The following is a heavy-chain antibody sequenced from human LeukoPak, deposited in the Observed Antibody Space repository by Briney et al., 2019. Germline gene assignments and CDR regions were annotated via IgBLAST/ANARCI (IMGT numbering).Heavy chain of an antibody. D-gene: IGHD3-22*01. Sequence: GGSLRLSCAAPGFTFSSYSMNWVRQAPGKGLEWVSYISSSSSTIYYADSVKGRFTISRDNAKNSLYLQMNSLRAEDTAVYYCARERTYYYDSGTFDYFDYWGQGTLVTVSS. CDR2: ISSSSSTI. CDR1: GFTFSSYS. CDR3: ARERTYYYDSGTFDYFDY. J-gene: IGHJ4*02. V-gene: IGHV3-48*01.